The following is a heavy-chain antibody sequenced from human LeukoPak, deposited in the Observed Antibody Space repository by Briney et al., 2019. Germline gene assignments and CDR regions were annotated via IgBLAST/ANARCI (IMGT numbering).Heavy chain of an antibody. CDR3: ARVEILTGYSPDY. J-gene: IGHJ4*02. V-gene: IGHV3-48*03. CDR2: IRSSGSTI. Sequence: GGSLRLSCAASGFTFSSYEMNWVRQAPGKGLEWVSYIRSSGSTIYYADSVKGRFTISRDNAKNSLYLQMNSLRAEDTAVYYCARVEILTGYSPDYWGQGTLVTVSS. CDR1: GFTFSSYE. D-gene: IGHD3-9*01.